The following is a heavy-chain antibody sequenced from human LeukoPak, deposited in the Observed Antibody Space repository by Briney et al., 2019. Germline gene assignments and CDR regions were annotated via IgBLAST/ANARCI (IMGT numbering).Heavy chain of an antibody. Sequence: PGGSLRLSCAASGFSFSIYAMSWVRQAPGKGLEWVSVISDSGYSTYYADSVKGRFTILRDNSKNTLYLQMNSLRAEDTAVYYCAKSPGTTVTTTPLDFGGQGTLVSVFS. CDR2: ISDSGYST. CDR1: GFSFSIYA. D-gene: IGHD4-17*01. CDR3: AKSPGTTVTTTPLDF. J-gene: IGHJ4*02. V-gene: IGHV3-23*01.